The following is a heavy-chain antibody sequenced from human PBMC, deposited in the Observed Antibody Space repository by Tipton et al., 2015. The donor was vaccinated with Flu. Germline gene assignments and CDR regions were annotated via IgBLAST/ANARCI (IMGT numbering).Heavy chain of an antibody. CDR2: VYPSGSA. CDR3: AREGRNSGGLDY. Sequence: TLSLTCTVSGGSISSGSYYWSWIRQPAGKGLEWIGRVYPSGSANYNPSLKSRVTISVDTSKNQFSLKLSSVTAADTAVYFCAREGRNSGGLDYWGQGTLVTASS. D-gene: IGHD1-26*01. V-gene: IGHV4-61*02. J-gene: IGHJ4*02. CDR1: GGSISSGSYY.